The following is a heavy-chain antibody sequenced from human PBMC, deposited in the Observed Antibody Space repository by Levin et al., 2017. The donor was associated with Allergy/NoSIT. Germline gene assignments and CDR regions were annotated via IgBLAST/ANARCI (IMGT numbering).Heavy chain of an antibody. J-gene: IGHJ6*02. V-gene: IGHV1-8*01. D-gene: IGHD6-6*01. CDR2: MNPNSGNT. CDR1: GYTFTSYD. CDR3: ARGGETSSLPLYYYYYGMDV. Sequence: ASVKVSCKASGYTFTSYDINWVRQATGQGLEWMGWMNPNSGNTGYAQKFQGRVTMTRNTSISTAYMELSSLRSEDTAVYYCARGGETSSLPLYYYYYGMDVWGQGTTVTVSS.